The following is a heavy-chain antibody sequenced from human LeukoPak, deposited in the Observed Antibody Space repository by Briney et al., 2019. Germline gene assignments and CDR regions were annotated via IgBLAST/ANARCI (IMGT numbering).Heavy chain of an antibody. CDR2: ITTNTGNP. CDR1: GYTFTNYA. D-gene: IGHD6-19*01. CDR3: ARSGDSSGWFSEY. V-gene: IGHV7-4-1*02. J-gene: IGHJ4*02. Sequence: GASVKVSCKASGYTFTNYAMNWVRQAPGQGLEWMGWITTNTGNPTYAQGFTGRFVFSLDTSVSTAYLQISSLKAEDTAVYYCARSGDSSGWFSEYWGQGNLVPVFS.